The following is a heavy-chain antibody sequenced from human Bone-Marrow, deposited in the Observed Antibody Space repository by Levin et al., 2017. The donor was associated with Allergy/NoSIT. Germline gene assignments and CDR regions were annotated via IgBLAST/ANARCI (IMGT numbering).Heavy chain of an antibody. CDR1: GFTFSSYA. CDR2: ISGSGGST. CDR3: AKVWGYDRTDY. V-gene: IGHV3-23*01. D-gene: IGHD5-12*01. Sequence: GESLKISCAASGFTFSSYAMSWVRQAPGKGLEWVSAISGSGGSTYYADSVKGRFTISRDNSKNTLYLQMNSLRAEDTAVYYCAKVWGYDRTDYWGQGTLVTVSS. J-gene: IGHJ4*02.